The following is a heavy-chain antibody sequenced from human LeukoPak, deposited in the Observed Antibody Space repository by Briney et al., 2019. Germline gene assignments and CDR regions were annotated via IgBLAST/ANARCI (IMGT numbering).Heavy chain of an antibody. J-gene: IGHJ4*02. V-gene: IGHV4-39*01. CDR2: IYYSGST. CDR1: GGSISSSSYY. Sequence: NSSETLSLTCTVSGGSISSSSYYWGWIRQPPGKGLEWIGSIYYSGSTYYNPSLKSRVTISVDTSKNQFSLKLSSVTAADTAVYYCARHRLGYSGRVDYWGQGTLVTVSS. D-gene: IGHD5-18*01. CDR3: ARHRLGYSGRVDY.